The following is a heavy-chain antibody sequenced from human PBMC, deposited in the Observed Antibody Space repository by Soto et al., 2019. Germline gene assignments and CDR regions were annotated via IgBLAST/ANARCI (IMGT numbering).Heavy chain of an antibody. D-gene: IGHD3-9*01. CDR1: GGSISSGGYS. CDR2: IYHSGST. V-gene: IGHV4-30-2*02. CDR3: AASYYAILTGQFAFDI. J-gene: IGHJ3*02. Sequence: PSETLSLTCAVSGGSISSGGYSWSWIRQPPGKGLEWIGYIYHSGSTSYNPSLKSRVTMSMDTSKTQFSLNLSSVTAADTAVYFCAASYYAILTGQFAFDISGHGTMVTVSS.